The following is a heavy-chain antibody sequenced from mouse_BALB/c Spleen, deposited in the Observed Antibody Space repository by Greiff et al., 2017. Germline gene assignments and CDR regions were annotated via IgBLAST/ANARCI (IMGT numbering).Heavy chain of an antibody. J-gene: IGHJ1*01. CDR3: ARYGNHPYWYFDV. CDR2: ISYSGST. D-gene: IGHD2-1*01. CDR1: GDSITSGY. Sequence: EVKLMESGPSLVKPSQTLSLTCSVTGDSITSGYWNWIRKFPGNKLEYMGYISYSGSTYYNPSLKSRISITRDTSKNQYYLQLNSVTTEDTATYYCARYGNHPYWYFDVWGAGTTVTVSS. V-gene: IGHV3-8*02.